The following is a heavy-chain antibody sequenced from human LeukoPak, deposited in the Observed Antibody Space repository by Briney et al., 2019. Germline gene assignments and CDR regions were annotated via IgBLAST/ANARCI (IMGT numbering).Heavy chain of an antibody. D-gene: IGHD1-26*01. CDR1: GYTFSNYD. CDR3: ARDVSGSYSADY. V-gene: IGHV1-8*01. J-gene: IGHJ4*02. Sequence: ASVKVSCKASGYTFSNYDINWVRQATGQGLEWMGWMNPNSGNTGYAQKFQGRVTMTRNTSINTAYMELSSLRSEDTAVYYCARDVSGSYSADYWGQGTLVTVSS. CDR2: MNPNSGNT.